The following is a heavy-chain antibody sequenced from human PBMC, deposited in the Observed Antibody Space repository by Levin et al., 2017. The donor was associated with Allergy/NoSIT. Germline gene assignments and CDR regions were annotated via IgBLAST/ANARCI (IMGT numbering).Heavy chain of an antibody. CDR2: ITGGGFNT. CDR3: AKKQAGTSGFSFDV. CDR1: GFTFSDYA. V-gene: IGHV3-23*01. J-gene: IGHJ3*01. Sequence: GGSLRLSCAASGFTFSDYAMTWVRQAPGKGLEWVSVITGGGFNTYYGDSVKGRFTVSRDNSKNTLYLELNSLRAEEPAVYYCAKKQAGTSGFSFDVWGQGTMVTVSS. D-gene: IGHD6-19*01.